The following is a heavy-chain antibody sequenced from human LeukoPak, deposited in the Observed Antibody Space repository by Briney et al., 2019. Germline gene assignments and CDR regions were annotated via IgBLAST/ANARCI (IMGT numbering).Heavy chain of an antibody. CDR2: TYYRSKWYY. Sequence: SQTLSLTCAISGDRVSSNSAAWDWIRQSPSRGLERLGRTYYRSKWYYDYAVAVKSRISINPDTSKNQFSLQLSSVTPEDTAVYYCARDPVGGSTIFDYWGQGTLVTVSS. V-gene: IGHV6-1*01. CDR3: ARDPVGGSTIFDY. J-gene: IGHJ4*02. D-gene: IGHD1-26*01. CDR1: GDRVSSNSAA.